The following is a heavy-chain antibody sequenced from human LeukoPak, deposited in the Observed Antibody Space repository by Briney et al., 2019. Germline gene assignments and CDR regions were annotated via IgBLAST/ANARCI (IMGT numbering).Heavy chain of an antibody. V-gene: IGHV3-48*02. CDR3: ASSPDYGDWTDAFDI. CDR1: GFTFSSYS. D-gene: IGHD4-17*01. Sequence: GGSLRLSRAASGFTFSSYSMNWVRQAPGKGLEWVSYISSSSSTIYYADSVKGRFTISRDNAKNSLYLQMNSLRDEDTAVYYCASSPDYGDWTDAFDIWGQGTMVTVSS. CDR2: ISSSSSTI. J-gene: IGHJ3*02.